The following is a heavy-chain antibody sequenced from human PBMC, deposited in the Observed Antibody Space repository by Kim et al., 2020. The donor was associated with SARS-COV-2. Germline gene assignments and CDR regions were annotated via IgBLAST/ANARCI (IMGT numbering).Heavy chain of an antibody. Sequence: NIKYSERFQGRATITWDTSSGTAYMELSALTAEDTAVYYCARDLFHTGFDYWGQGTLVTVSS. V-gene: IGHV1-3*01. J-gene: IGHJ4*02. D-gene: IGHD2-8*02. CDR3: ARDLFHTGFDY. CDR2: NI.